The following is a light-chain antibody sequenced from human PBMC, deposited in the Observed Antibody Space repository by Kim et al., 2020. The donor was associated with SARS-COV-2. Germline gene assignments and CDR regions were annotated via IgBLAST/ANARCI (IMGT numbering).Light chain of an antibody. V-gene: IGKV1-39*01. Sequence: DIQMTQSPSSLSASVGDRVTITCRASQSISSYLNWFQQKPGKAPNLLIYAASSLQSGAPSRFSGSGSGTDFTLTISSLQPEGFATYYCQQSYSAPLTFGRGTRLEIK. CDR3: QQSYSAPLT. J-gene: IGKJ5*01. CDR2: AAS. CDR1: QSISSY.